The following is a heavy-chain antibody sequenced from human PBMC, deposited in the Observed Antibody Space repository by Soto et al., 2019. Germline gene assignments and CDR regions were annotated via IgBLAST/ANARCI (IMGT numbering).Heavy chain of an antibody. Sequence: QFQLVQSGAEVKKPGSSVKVSCKASGGTFNNYAISWVRQAPGQGLEWVGGIIPNVDAANYAQNFQGRVTIAADAAAGTADMELSRLRSEDTAVYYCAAGTDTAMEQGADYLGQGTLVTVSS. V-gene: IGHV1-69*12. J-gene: IGHJ4*02. CDR1: GGTFNNYA. CDR2: IIPNVDAA. CDR3: AAGTDTAMEQGADY. D-gene: IGHD5-18*01.